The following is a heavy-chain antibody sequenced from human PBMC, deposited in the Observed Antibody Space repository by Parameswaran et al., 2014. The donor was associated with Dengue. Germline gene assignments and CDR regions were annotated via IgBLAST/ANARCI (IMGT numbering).Heavy chain of an antibody. CDR2: IKSKTDGGTT. J-gene: IGHJ4*02. D-gene: IGHD2-21*02. CDR3: TTYTVTAIPRPLRNPALFDY. V-gene: IGHV3-15*01. Sequence: WIRQPPGKGLEWVGRIKSKTDGGTTDYAAPVKGRFTISRDDSKNTLYLQMNSLKTEDTAVYYCTTYTVTAIPRPLRNPALFDYWGQGTLVTVSS.